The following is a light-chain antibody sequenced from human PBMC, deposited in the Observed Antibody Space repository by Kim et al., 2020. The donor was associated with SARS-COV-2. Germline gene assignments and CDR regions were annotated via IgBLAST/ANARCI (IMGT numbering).Light chain of an antibody. CDR2: GNS. J-gene: IGLJ1*01. V-gene: IGLV1-40*01. CDR1: SSHIGAGYD. Sequence: VTTTSSAGSSHIGAGYDVLCCYQLPPAAPTLLIDGNSNRPSGVPHRFSGSKSGTSASLAIAGLQAEDEADYYCQSYYSSLSGSGVFGTGTKVTVL. CDR3: QSYYSSLSGSGV.